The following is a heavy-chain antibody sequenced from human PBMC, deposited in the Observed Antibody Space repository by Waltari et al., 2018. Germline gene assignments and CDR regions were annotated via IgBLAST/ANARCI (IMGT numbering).Heavy chain of an antibody. CDR3: ARSRRDIVVVVAATDAFDI. CDR1: GGTFSSYA. CDR2: IIPIFGTA. V-gene: IGHV1-69*13. D-gene: IGHD2-15*01. Sequence: QVQLVQSGAEVKKPGSSVKVSCKASGGTFSSYAISWVRQAPGQGLEWMGGIIPIFGTANYEQKFQGRVTITADESTSTAYMELSSLRSEDTAVYYCARSRRDIVVVVAATDAFDIWGQGTMVTVSS. J-gene: IGHJ3*02.